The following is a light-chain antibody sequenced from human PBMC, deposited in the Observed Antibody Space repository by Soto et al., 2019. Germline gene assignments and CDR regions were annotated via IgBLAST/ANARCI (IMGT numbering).Light chain of an antibody. Sequence: EIVMTQSPATLSVSPGERATLSCRASQSVSSNLAWYQQKPGQAPRLLIYGASTRATGIPARFSGSGSGTGFTLTISSLQSEDFAVYYCKQYNHFWTFGQGTKVAIK. J-gene: IGKJ1*01. CDR2: GAS. V-gene: IGKV3-15*01. CDR3: KQYNHFWT. CDR1: QSVSSN.